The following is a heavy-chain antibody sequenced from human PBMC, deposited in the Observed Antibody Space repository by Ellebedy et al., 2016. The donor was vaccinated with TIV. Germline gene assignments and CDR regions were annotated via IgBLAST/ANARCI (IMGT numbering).Heavy chain of an antibody. CDR1: GSTFRSRA. Sequence: GESLKISCAASGSTFRSRAMHWVRQSPGKGLEWVAVISYDGSNTYYSDSVKGRFTISRDYSKNTLYLQMNSLRAEDTAVYHCARDASAGFYYYYMDVWGKGTTVTVSS. CDR3: ARDASAGFYYYYMDV. CDR2: ISYDGSNT. V-gene: IGHV3-30*04. J-gene: IGHJ6*03.